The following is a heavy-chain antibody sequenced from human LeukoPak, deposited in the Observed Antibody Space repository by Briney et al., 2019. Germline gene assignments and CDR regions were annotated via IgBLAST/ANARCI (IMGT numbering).Heavy chain of an antibody. V-gene: IGHV1-18*01. Sequence: GASVKVSCKASGYTFTSYGISWVRQAPGQGLEWMGWISAYNGNTNYAQKLQGRVTMTTDTSTSTAYMELSSLRSEDTAVYYCAREVKGHCSSTSCYAPYYYYMDVWGKGTTVTVSS. CDR3: AREVKGHCSSTSCYAPYYYYMDV. J-gene: IGHJ6*03. D-gene: IGHD2-2*01. CDR2: ISAYNGNT. CDR1: GYTFTSYG.